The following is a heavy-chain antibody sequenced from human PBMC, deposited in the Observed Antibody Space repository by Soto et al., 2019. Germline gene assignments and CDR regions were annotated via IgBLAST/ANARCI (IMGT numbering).Heavy chain of an antibody. CDR1: EFTFSNFW. CDR3: ARLRKGGYCDY. Sequence: GGSLRLSCAASEFTFSNFWMSWVRQAPGKGLEWVANIKEDGSEKYYVDSVKGRFTISRDSAKKSLYLQMDSLRAEDTAVYYCARLRKGGYCDYWGQGALVIVSS. CDR2: IKEDGSEK. D-gene: IGHD1-26*01. J-gene: IGHJ4*02. V-gene: IGHV3-7*03.